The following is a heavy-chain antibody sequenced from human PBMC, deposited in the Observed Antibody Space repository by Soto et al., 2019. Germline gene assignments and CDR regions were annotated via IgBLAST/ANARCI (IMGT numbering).Heavy chain of an antibody. J-gene: IGHJ6*02. D-gene: IGHD1-7*01. CDR2: MNPNSGNT. Sequence: QVQLVQSGAEVKKPGASVKVSCKASGYTFTSYDINWVRQATGQGLEWMGWMNPNSGNTGYAQKFQGRVTMTRNTSISTAYRELSSLRSEDTAVYYCAREGKEYNWNWADYYYGMDVWGQGTTVTVSS. CDR3: AREGKEYNWNWADYYYGMDV. CDR1: GYTFTSYD. V-gene: IGHV1-8*01.